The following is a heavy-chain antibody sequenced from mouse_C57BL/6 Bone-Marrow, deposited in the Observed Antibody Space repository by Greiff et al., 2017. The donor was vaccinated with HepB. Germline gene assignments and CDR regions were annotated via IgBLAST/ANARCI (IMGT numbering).Heavy chain of an antibody. V-gene: IGHV1-50*01. Sequence: QVQLQQPGAELVKPGASVKLSCKASGYTFTSYWMQWVQQRPGQGLEWIGEIDPSDSYTNYNQKFKGKATLTVDTSASTAYMQLSSLTSEDSAVYYCARFITTLYFDYWGQGTTLTVSS. J-gene: IGHJ2*01. D-gene: IGHD1-1*01. CDR2: IDPSDSYT. CDR1: GYTFTSYW. CDR3: ARFITTLYFDY.